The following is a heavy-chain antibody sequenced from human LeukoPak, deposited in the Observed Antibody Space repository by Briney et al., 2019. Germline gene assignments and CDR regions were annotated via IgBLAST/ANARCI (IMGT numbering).Heavy chain of an antibody. Sequence: ASVKVSCKASGYTFTGYYMHWVRQAPGQGLEWMGWINPNSGGSTYAEKFQGRVTMTTDTSVTTAYMELNRLTSDDTAVYFCAREDSRGFDYWGQGALVTVSS. D-gene: IGHD3-22*01. V-gene: IGHV1-2*02. CDR3: AREDSRGFDY. CDR1: GYTFTGYY. J-gene: IGHJ4*02. CDR2: INPNSGGS.